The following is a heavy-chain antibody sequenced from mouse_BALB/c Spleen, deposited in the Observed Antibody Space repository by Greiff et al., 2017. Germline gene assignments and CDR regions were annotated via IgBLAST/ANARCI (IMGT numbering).Heavy chain of an antibody. CDR1: GFTFSNYW. Sequence: EVQLVESGGGLVQPGGSMKLSCVASGFTFSNYWMNWVRQSPEKGLEWVAEIRLKSNNYATHYAESVKGRFTISRDDSKSSVYLQMNNLRAEDTGIYYCTRWYFDVWGAGTTVTVSS. J-gene: IGHJ1*01. V-gene: IGHV6-6*02. CDR2: IRLKSNNYAT. CDR3: TRWYFDV.